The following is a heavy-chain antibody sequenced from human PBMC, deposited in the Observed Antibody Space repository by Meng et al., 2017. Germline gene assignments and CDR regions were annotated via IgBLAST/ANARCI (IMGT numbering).Heavy chain of an antibody. J-gene: IGHJ4*02. D-gene: IGHD6-13*01. V-gene: IGHV1-69*02. CDR2: IIPILGIA. Sequence: SVKVSCKASGGTFSSYTISWVRQAPGQGLEWMGRIIPILGIANYAQKFQGRVTITADKSTSTAYMELSSLRSEDTAVYYCARDDSSSWYFLDYWGQGTLVTVSS. CDR3: ARDDSSSWYFLDY. CDR1: GGTFSSYT.